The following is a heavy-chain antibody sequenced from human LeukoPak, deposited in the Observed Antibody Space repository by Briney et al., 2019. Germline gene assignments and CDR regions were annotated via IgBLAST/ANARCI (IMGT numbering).Heavy chain of an antibody. CDR3: AKEVYDSGSYYKASDY. CDR1: GFIFSSCG. J-gene: IGHJ4*02. Sequence: PGGSLGLSCAASGFIFSSCGMHWVRQAPGKGLEWVAVISYEGINKYYADSVKGRFTISRDNSKNTLYLQMNSLRAEDTAVYYCAKEVYDSGSYYKASDYWGQGTLVTVSS. V-gene: IGHV3-30*18. D-gene: IGHD3-10*01. CDR2: ISYEGINK.